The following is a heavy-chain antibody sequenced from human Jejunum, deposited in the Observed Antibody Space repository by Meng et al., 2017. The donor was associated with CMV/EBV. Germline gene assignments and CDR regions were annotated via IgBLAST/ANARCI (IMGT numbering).Heavy chain of an antibody. J-gene: IGHJ5*01. CDR1: GFTFSSQT. Sequence: EVQRRECGGGLVQPEGSLRLSCAASGFTFSSQTMSWVRQAPGKGLEWVSNIADSGGSTYYADSVKGRFTISRDNSKNTLYLQMNSLRAEDTAVYYCVNRAWLESWGQGTLVTVSS. CDR2: IADSGGST. V-gene: IGHV3-23*01. CDR3: VNRAWLES.